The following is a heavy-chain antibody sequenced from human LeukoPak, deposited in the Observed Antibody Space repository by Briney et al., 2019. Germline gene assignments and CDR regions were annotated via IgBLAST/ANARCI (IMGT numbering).Heavy chain of an antibody. CDR2: ISSSTSTI. V-gene: IGHV3-48*04. D-gene: IGHD3-10*01. CDR3: AKGLWFGELLSHFDY. J-gene: IGHJ4*02. CDR1: GFTFSSYT. Sequence: GGSLRLSCAASGFTFSSYTMNWVRQAPGKRLEWVSSISSSTSTIHYADSVKGRFTIFRDNAKNSLYLQMNSLRAEDTALYYCAKGLWFGELLSHFDYWGQGTLVTVSS.